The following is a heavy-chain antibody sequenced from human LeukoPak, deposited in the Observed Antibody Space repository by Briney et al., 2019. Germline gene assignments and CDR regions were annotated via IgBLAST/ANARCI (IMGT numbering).Heavy chain of an antibody. CDR2: IYYSGST. Sequence: SETLSLTCTVSGGSISSYYWSWIRQPPGKGLEWIGYIYYSGSTNYNPSLKSRVTISVDTSKNQFSLKLSSVTAADTAVYYCARDGYDSSGYADAFDIWGQGAMVTVSS. D-gene: IGHD3-22*01. CDR3: ARDGYDSSGYADAFDI. CDR1: GGSISSYY. J-gene: IGHJ3*02. V-gene: IGHV4-59*01.